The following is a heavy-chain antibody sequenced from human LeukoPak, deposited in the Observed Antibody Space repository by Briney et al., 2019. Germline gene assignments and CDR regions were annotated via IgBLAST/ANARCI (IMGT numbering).Heavy chain of an antibody. CDR1: GFTFSSYW. CDR3: AREGAVTGDFDY. D-gene: IGHD2-8*02. CDR2: INSDGSST. J-gene: IGHJ4*02. Sequence: GGSLRLSCAASGFTFSSYWMHWVRQAPGKGLVWVSRINSDGSSTSYADSAKGRFTISRGNAKNTLFLQMNSLRAEDTAVYTCAREGAVTGDFDYWGQGTLVTVSS. V-gene: IGHV3-74*01.